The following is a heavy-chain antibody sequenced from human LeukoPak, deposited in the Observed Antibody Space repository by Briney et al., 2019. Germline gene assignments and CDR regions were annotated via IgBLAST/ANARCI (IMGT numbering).Heavy chain of an antibody. CDR1: GFSFTSYG. CDR3: ARDLSPVVRASPMGY. CDR2: ITYDGYYK. J-gene: IGHJ4*02. D-gene: IGHD3-10*01. V-gene: IGHV3-30*03. Sequence: GGSLRLSCAASGFSFTSYGMHWVRQAPGKGLEWVALITYDGYYKYYSDSVEGRFTISSDTSKNTLYLQMNSLRAEDTAVYYCARDLSPVVRASPMGYWGQGTLVTVSS.